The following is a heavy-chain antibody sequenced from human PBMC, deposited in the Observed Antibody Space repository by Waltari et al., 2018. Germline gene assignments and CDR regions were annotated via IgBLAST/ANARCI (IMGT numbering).Heavy chain of an antibody. CDR3: ARLDSSSWYVYYYGMDV. V-gene: IGHV4-39*01. CDR1: GGSISSSTYY. D-gene: IGHD6-13*01. J-gene: IGHJ6*02. CDR2: ISYSGST. Sequence: QLQLQESGPGLVTPSETLSLACIVSGGSISSSTYYWGWIRQPPGKGLEWIGSISYSGSTYYNPSLKSRVTISVDTSKNQFSLRLSSVTAADTAVYYCARLDSSSWYVYYYGMDVWGQGTTVTVAS.